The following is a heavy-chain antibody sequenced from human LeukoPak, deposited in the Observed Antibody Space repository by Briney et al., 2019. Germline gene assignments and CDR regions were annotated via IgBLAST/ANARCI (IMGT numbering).Heavy chain of an antibody. Sequence: GGSLRLSCAASGFTFSSYGMHWVRQAPGKGLEWVAVISYDGSNKYYADSVKGRFTISRDNSKNTLYLQMNSLRAEDTAVYYCARDARYSSGWSLGAFDIWGQGTMVTVSS. CDR3: ARDARYSSGWSLGAFDI. J-gene: IGHJ3*02. V-gene: IGHV3-30*03. CDR1: GFTFSSYG. D-gene: IGHD6-19*01. CDR2: ISYDGSNK.